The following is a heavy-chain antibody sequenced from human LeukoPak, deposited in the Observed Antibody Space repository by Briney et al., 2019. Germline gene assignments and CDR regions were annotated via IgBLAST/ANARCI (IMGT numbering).Heavy chain of an antibody. CDR2: VNHSGYT. D-gene: IGHD4-17*01. CDR3: ARMTTGHDY. Sequence: SETLSLTCGVSGTSFSSYYWSWIRQTPGKGLEWIGEVNHSGYTNMNPSLKSRVTISVDASKNQFSLRMNTVTAADTAVYFCARMTTGHDYWGQGTLVTVPS. J-gene: IGHJ4*02. V-gene: IGHV4-34*01. CDR1: GTSFSSYY.